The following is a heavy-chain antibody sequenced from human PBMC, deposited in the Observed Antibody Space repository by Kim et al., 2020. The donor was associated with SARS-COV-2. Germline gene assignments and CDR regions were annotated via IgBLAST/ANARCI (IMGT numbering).Heavy chain of an antibody. CDR3: ARDQGWLHYCDY. Sequence: GGSLRLSCAASGFTFSSYEMNWVRQAPGKGLEWVSYISSSGSTIYYSDSVKGRFTISRDNAKNSLYLQMNSLRAEDTAVYYCARDQGWLHYCDYWGQGTLVTVSS. V-gene: IGHV3-48*03. CDR2: ISSSGSTI. D-gene: IGHD5-12*01. CDR1: GFTFSSYE. J-gene: IGHJ4*02.